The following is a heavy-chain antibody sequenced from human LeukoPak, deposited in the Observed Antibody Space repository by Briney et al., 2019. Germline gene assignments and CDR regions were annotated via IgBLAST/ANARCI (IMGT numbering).Heavy chain of an antibody. CDR2: IYTSGST. J-gene: IGHJ4*02. V-gene: IGHV4-4*07. CDR3: GRARSTTTVTYYFDY. Sequence: SETLSLTCTVSGGSISSYYWSWLRQPAGKGLEWIGRIYTSGSTNYNPSLKSRVTMSVDTSKNQFSLKLSSVTAADTAVYYCGRARSTTTVTYYFDYWGQGTLVTVSS. CDR1: GGSISSYY. D-gene: IGHD4-17*01.